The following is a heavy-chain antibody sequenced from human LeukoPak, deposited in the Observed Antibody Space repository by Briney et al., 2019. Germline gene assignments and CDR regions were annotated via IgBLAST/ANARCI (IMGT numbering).Heavy chain of an antibody. J-gene: IGHJ4*02. CDR1: GFTFSDYY. CDR3: TRGHYGLDY. D-gene: IGHD4-17*01. CDR2: ITTSGSST. Sequence: GGSLRLSCAVSGFTFSDYYMSWNRQAPGKGLEWVSYITTSGSSTNYADSVKGRFTISRDNGKNSLYLQMNSLRAEDTAVYYCTRGHYGLDYWGQGTLVTVSS. V-gene: IGHV3-11*06.